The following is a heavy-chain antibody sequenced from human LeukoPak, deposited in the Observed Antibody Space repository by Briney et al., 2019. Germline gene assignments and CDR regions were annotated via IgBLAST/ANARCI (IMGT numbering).Heavy chain of an antibody. CDR1: GGTFSSYA. Sequence: SVKVSCKASGGTFSSYAISWVRQAPGQGLEWMGRIIPIFGIANYAQKFQGRVTITADKSTSTAYMELGSLRSEDTAVYYCARIDYYYGMDVWGQGTTVTVSS. D-gene: IGHD2-15*01. CDR3: ARIDYYYGMDV. CDR2: IIPIFGIA. J-gene: IGHJ6*02. V-gene: IGHV1-69*04.